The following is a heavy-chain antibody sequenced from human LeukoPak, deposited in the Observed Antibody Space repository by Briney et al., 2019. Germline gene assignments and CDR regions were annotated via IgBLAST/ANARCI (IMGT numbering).Heavy chain of an antibody. V-gene: IGHV3-23*01. J-gene: IGHJ5*02. CDR2: ISGSGGRT. Sequence: GGSLRLSCAASGFTFSSYAMSWVRQAPGKGLEWVSGISGSGGRTYYADSVKGRFTISRDNSKNTLNLQMNSLRAEDTAVYYCAKGPYYYDSSGYSRPCFDPWGEGALVTVSS. D-gene: IGHD3-22*01. CDR1: GFTFSSYA. CDR3: AKGPYYYDSSGYSRPCFDP.